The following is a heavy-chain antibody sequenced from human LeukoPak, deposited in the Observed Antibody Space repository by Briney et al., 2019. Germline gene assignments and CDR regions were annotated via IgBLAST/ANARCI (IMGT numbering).Heavy chain of an antibody. CDR1: GGSISSYY. Sequence: SETLSLTCTVSGGSISSYYWSWIRQPPGKGLEWIGTIFRIGSTYYNPSLKSRVTISVDTSKNQFSLKLSSVTAADTALYYCARVIDVAAAGYFDSWGQGTLVTVSS. CDR3: ARVIDVAAAGYFDS. D-gene: IGHD6-13*01. CDR2: IFRIGST. J-gene: IGHJ4*02. V-gene: IGHV4-59*08.